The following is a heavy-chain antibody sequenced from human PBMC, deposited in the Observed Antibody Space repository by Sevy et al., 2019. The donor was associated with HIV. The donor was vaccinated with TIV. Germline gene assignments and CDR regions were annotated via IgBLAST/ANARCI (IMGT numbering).Heavy chain of an antibody. CDR1: GFTFSSYA. CDR2: ISGSGGST. CDR3: AKSGASSSWYSDNWFGP. J-gene: IGHJ5*02. D-gene: IGHD6-13*01. V-gene: IGHV3-23*01. Sequence: GGSLRLSCAASGFTFSSYAMSWVRQAPGKGLEWVSAISGSGGSTYYADSVKGRFTISRDNSKNTLYLQMNSLRAEDTAVYYCAKSGASSSWYSDNWFGPWGQGTLVTVSS.